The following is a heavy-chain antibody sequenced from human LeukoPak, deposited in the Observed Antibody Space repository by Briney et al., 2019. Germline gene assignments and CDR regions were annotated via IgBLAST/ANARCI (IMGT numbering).Heavy chain of an antibody. CDR3: ARVNMYDSGSDY. D-gene: IGHD6-19*01. CDR2: ISSNGGST. J-gene: IGHJ4*02. V-gene: IGHV3-64*01. CDR1: GFTFSSYA. Sequence: GGSLRLSCAASGFTFSSYAMHWVRQAPGKGLEYVSAISSNGGSTYYANSVKGRFSISRDNSKNTLYLQMGSLRAEDMAVYYCARVNMYDSGSDYWGQGTLVTVSS.